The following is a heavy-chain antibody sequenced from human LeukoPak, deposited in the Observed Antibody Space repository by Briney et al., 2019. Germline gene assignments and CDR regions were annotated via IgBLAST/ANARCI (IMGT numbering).Heavy chain of an antibody. CDR2: IEQDGSEK. CDR3: ARDGPYSSSATHPP. Sequence: GGSLRLSCAASGFTFSSSWMSWVRQAPGKGLEWVANIEQDGSEKYYVGSVKGRFSISRDNAKNSLYLQMDSLRAEDTAVYHCARDGPYSSSATHPPWGQGTLVTVSS. V-gene: IGHV3-7*03. D-gene: IGHD6-6*01. J-gene: IGHJ5*02. CDR1: GFTFSSSW.